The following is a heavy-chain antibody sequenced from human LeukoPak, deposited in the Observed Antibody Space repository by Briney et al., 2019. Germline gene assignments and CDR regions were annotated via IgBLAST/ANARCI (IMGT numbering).Heavy chain of an antibody. J-gene: IGHJ4*02. D-gene: IGHD6-13*01. V-gene: IGHV3-33*01. CDR2: IWFNGDNK. Sequence: SGGSLRLSCAASGFSFSNYGMHWVRQAPGKGLEWVAVIWFNGDNKYYADSVKGRFTISRDNSKNTLYLRMNSLRAEDTAVYYCARDRVPLGAAEGEFDYWGQGTLVTVSS. CDR1: GFSFSNYG. CDR3: ARDRVPLGAAEGEFDY.